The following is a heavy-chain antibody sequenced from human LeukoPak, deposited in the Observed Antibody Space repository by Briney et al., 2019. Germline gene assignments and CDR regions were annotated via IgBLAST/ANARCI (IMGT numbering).Heavy chain of an antibody. V-gene: IGHV3-20*04. Sequence: PGGSLRLSCADSGFTFDDYGMSWVRQAPGKGLEWVSGISWDGGSTFYADSVKGRFTISRDNAKNTLYLQMNSLRAEDTALYYCARDLSSSWYNFGYWGQGTLVTVSS. CDR1: GFTFDDYG. J-gene: IGHJ4*02. CDR2: ISWDGGST. CDR3: ARDLSSSWYNFGY. D-gene: IGHD6-13*01.